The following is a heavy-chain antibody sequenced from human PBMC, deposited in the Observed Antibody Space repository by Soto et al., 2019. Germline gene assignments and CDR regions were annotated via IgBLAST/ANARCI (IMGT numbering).Heavy chain of an antibody. Sequence: QVQLQQWGAGLLKPSETLSLTCAVYGGSLSGYYWSWIRQAPGKGLEWIGEINHSGTTNYNPSLKSRVAILIDTSKNQFPLILSSVTAADRAMYYCARGGATPMVLKYWGQGTLVTVSS. CDR1: GGSLSGYY. CDR3: ARGGATPMVLKY. D-gene: IGHD5-18*01. CDR2: INHSGTT. V-gene: IGHV4-34*01. J-gene: IGHJ4*02.